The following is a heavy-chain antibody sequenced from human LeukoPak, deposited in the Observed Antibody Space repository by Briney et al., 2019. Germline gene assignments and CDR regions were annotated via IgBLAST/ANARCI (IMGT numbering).Heavy chain of an antibody. V-gene: IGHV4-59*12. CDR1: GGSISSYY. J-gene: IGHJ4*02. CDR2: INYSGST. CDR3: ARDRDYGGVDY. D-gene: IGHD4-17*01. Sequence: SETLSLTCTVSGGSISSYYWSWIRQPPGKGLEWIGYINYSGSTNYNPSLKSRVTISVDTSKNQFSLKLSSVTAADTAVYYCARDRDYGGVDYWGQGTLVTVSS.